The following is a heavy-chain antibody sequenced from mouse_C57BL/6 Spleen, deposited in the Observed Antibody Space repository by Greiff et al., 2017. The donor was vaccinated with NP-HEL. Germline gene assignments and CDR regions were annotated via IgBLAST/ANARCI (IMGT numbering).Heavy chain of an antibody. CDR1: GYTFTSYW. Sequence: QVQPQQPGAELVKPGASVKMSCKASGYTFTSYWITWVKQRPGQGLEWIGDIYPGSGSTNYNEKFKSKATLTVDTSSSTAYMQLSSLTSEDSAVYYCARTYYDPYYAMDYWGQGTSVTVSS. D-gene: IGHD2-4*01. V-gene: IGHV1-55*01. J-gene: IGHJ4*01. CDR3: ARTYYDPYYAMDY. CDR2: IYPGSGST.